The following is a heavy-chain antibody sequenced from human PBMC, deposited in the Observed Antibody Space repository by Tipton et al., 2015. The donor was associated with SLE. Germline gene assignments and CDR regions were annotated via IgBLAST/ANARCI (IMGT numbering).Heavy chain of an antibody. V-gene: IGHV4-59*08. D-gene: IGHD2/OR15-2a*01. CDR1: GASISSFY. Sequence: GLVKPSETLSLSCTVSGASISSFYWSWIRQSPGKGLEWIAYMYYSVNTNYNPSLKSRVNLSVDTSKNQFSLKLSSVTAADTAVYYCATSDFYGSGQGLDVWGQGTTVTVSS. CDR2: MYYSVNT. J-gene: IGHJ6*02. CDR3: ATSDFYGSGQGLDV.